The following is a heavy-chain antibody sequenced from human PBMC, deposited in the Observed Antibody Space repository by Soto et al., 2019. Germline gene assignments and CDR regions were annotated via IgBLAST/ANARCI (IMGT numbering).Heavy chain of an antibody. CDR3: ARHLCQYPYDY. CDR1: GFTFSSYG. J-gene: IGHJ4*02. CDR2: ISSTSSTI. V-gene: IGHV3-48*04. D-gene: IGHD2-2*02. Sequence: GGSLRLSCSGSGFTFSSYGMNWVRQAPGKGLAWISYISSTSSTIYYADSVKGRFTISRDNAKNSLYLQMNSLRAEDTAVYYCARHLCQYPYDYWGQGTLVTVSS.